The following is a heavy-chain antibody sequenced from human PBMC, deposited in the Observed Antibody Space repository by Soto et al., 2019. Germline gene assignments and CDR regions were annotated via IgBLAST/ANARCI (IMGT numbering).Heavy chain of an antibody. Sequence: SQTLSLTCVISGDSVSNKNTAWNWIRQSPSGGLEWLGRTYYRSKWYNDYATSMKSRITISPDTSKNQFSLHLNSVTPEDTAVYFCARRFFDLGSALDFWGQGTPVTVSS. CDR1: GDSVSNKNTA. CDR3: ARRFFDLGSALDF. D-gene: IGHD3-10*01. V-gene: IGHV6-1*01. J-gene: IGHJ4*02. CDR2: TYYRSKWYN.